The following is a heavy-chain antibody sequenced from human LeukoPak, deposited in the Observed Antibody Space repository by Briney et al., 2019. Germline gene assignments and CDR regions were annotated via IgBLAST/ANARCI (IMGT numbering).Heavy chain of an antibody. V-gene: IGHV3-53*01. CDR1: GFTVSSNY. D-gene: IGHD1-26*01. J-gene: IGHJ3*02. Sequence: GGSLRLSCVASGFTVSSNYMNWVRQAPGKGLEWVSVIYSGGSTYYADSVKGRFTISRDNSKNTLYLQMNSLRAEDTAVYYCARDQAQWELLSWAFDIWGQGTMVTVSS. CDR2: IYSGGST. CDR3: ARDQAQWELLSWAFDI.